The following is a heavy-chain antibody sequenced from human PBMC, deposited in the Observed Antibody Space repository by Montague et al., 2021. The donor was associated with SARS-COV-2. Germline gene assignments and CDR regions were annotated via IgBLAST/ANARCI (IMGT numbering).Heavy chain of an antibody. D-gene: IGHD3-10*01. CDR1: GDSINSGSYY. CDR3: ARVGVGTMVRGVIPAYYYYGMDV. J-gene: IGHJ6*02. CDR2: IYTSGST. Sequence: TLSLTCTVSGDSINSGSYYWSWIRQPAGKGLEWIGRIYTSGSTNYSPSLKSRVTISVDTSKNQFSLKLSSVTAADTAVYYCARVGVGTMVRGVIPAYYYYGMDVWGQGTTVTVSS. V-gene: IGHV4-61*02.